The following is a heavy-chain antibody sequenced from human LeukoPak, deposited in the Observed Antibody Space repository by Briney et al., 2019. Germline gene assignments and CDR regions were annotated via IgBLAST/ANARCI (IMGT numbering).Heavy chain of an antibody. J-gene: IGHJ4*02. Sequence: SETLSLTCTVSGYSISSDYYWGWIRQPPGKGLEGIGSIYHSGSTYYNPSLKSRVTISVDTSKTQFSLKLSSVTAADTAVYYCARIRGYSYVNLDYWGQGTLVTVSS. CDR3: ARIRGYSYVNLDY. CDR2: IYHSGST. D-gene: IGHD5-18*01. V-gene: IGHV4-38-2*02. CDR1: GYSISSDYY.